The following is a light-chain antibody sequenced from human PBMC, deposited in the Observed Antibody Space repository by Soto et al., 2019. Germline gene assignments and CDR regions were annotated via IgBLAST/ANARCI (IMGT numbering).Light chain of an antibody. Sequence: ELVLTQSPGTLSLSPGDRATLSCRSSQSAYSSYLSWYQQKPGQAPRLLIYGASNRATGIPDRFSGSGYGTDFTLTISGLEHEDFAVYYCQQYGTTLFTFGGGTRVEIK. V-gene: IGKV3-20*01. CDR2: GAS. CDR3: QQYGTTLFT. CDR1: QSAYSSY. J-gene: IGKJ4*01.